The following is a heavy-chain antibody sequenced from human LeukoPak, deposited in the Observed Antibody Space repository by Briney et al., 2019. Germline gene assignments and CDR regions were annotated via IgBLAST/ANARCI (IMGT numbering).Heavy chain of an antibody. D-gene: IGHD3-3*01. V-gene: IGHV4-30-4*08. CDR1: GGSISSGDYY. CDR2: IYYSGST. CDR3: ARVLFLERAINWFDP. Sequence: SETLSLTCTVSGGSISSGDYYWSWIRQPPGKGLEWIGYIYYSGSTYYNPSLKSRVTISVDTSKNQFSLKLSSVTAADTAVYYCARVLFLERAINWFDPWGQGTLVTVSS. J-gene: IGHJ5*02.